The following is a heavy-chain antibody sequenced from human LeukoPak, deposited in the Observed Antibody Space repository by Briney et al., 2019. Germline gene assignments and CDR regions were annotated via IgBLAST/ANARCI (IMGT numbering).Heavy chain of an antibody. V-gene: IGHV4-34*01. D-gene: IGHD4-11*01. J-gene: IGHJ4*02. CDR2: INHSGST. CDR3: ASQDTPPTVTTRPFDY. Sequence: SETLSLTCAVYGGSFSGYYWSWIRQPPGKGLEWIGEINHSGSTDYNPSLKSRVTISVDTSKNQFSLKLSSVTAADTAVYYCASQDTPPTVTTRPFDYWGQGTLVTVSS. CDR1: GGSFSGYY.